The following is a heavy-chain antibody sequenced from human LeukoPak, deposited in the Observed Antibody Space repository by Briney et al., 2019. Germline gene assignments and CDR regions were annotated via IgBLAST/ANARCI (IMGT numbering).Heavy chain of an antibody. CDR2: IYYSGST. D-gene: IGHD3-9*01. CDR3: GAYDILTDAFDI. V-gene: IGHV4-59*08. CDR1: GGSISSYY. J-gene: IGHJ3*02. Sequence: SETLSLTCTVPGGSISSYYWSWIRQPPGKGLEWIGYIYYSGSTNYNPSLKSRVTISVDTSKNQFSLKLSSVTAADTAVYYCGAYDILTDAFDIWGQGTMVTVSS.